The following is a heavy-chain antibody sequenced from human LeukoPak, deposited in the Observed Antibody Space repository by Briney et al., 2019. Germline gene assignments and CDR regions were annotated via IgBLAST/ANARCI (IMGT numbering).Heavy chain of an antibody. D-gene: IGHD6-19*01. Sequence: PGRSLRLSCAASGFTFNSYAMHWVRQAPGKGLEWVAVISYDGSNKYYADSVKGRFTISRDNSKNTLYLQMNSLRAEDTAVYYCARDQGIAVAVRNYYYYYGMDVWGQGTTVTVSS. CDR1: GFTFNSYA. J-gene: IGHJ6*02. CDR2: ISYDGSNK. CDR3: ARDQGIAVAVRNYYYYYGMDV. V-gene: IGHV3-30-3*01.